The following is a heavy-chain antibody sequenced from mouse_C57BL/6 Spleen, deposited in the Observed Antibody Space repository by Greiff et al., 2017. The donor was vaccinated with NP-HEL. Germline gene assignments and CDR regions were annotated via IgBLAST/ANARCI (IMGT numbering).Heavy chain of an antibody. D-gene: IGHD2-10*01. CDR2: INYDGSST. Sequence: EVQLVESEGGLVQPGSSMKLSCTASGFTFSDYYMAWVRQVPEKGLEWVANINYDGSSTYYLDSLKSRFIISRDNAKNILYLQMSSLKSEDTATYYCARPPMDYDWYFDVWGTGTTVTVSS. J-gene: IGHJ1*03. CDR1: GFTFSDYY. CDR3: ARPPMDYDWYFDV. V-gene: IGHV5-16*01.